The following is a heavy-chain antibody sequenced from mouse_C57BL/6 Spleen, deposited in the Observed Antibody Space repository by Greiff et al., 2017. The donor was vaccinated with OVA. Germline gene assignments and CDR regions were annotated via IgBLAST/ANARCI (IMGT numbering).Heavy chain of an antibody. D-gene: IGHD1-2*01. CDR1: GFTFSSYA. Sequence: VESGEGLVKPGGSLKLSCAASGFTFSSYAMSWVRQTPEKRLEWVAYISSGGDYIYYADTVKGRFTISRDNARNTLYLQMSSLKSEDTAMYYCTRDRALLRFAYWGQGTLVTVSA. CDR2: ISSGGDYI. CDR3: TRDRALLRFAY. V-gene: IGHV5-9-1*02. J-gene: IGHJ3*01.